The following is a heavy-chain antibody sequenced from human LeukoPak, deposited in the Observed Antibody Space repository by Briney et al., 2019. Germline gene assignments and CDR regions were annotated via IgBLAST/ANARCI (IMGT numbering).Heavy chain of an antibody. CDR3: ARSSGYYYVADKYFDY. CDR2: IYYSGST. J-gene: IGHJ4*02. D-gene: IGHD3-22*01. V-gene: IGHV4-31*03. Sequence: SQTLSLTCTVSGGSISSGAYYWSWIRQHPGKGLEWIGNIYYSGSTYYNPSLKGRLTISVDTSKNQFSLKLSSVTAADTAVYYCARSSGYYYVADKYFDYWGQGTLVTVSS. CDR1: GGSISSGAYY.